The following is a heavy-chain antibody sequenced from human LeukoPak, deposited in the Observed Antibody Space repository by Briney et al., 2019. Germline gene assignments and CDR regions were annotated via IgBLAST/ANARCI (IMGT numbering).Heavy chain of an antibody. J-gene: IGHJ3*02. Sequence: SETLSLTCAVYGGSFSGYYWSWIRQPPGKGLEWIGEINHSGSTNYSPSLKSRVTISVDTSKNQFSLKLSSVTAADTAVYYCASQSSVAPRAFDIWGQGTMVTVSS. CDR3: ASQSSVAPRAFDI. CDR1: GGSFSGYY. D-gene: IGHD4-23*01. CDR2: INHSGST. V-gene: IGHV4-34*01.